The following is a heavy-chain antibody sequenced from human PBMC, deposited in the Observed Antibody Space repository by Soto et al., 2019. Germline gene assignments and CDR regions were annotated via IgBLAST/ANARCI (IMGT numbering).Heavy chain of an antibody. CDR3: ARRGSSGYRYWYFDL. D-gene: IGHD3-22*01. J-gene: IGHJ2*01. CDR1: GGTFSSYA. V-gene: IGHV1-69*06. Sequence: SVKVSCKASGGTFSSYAISWVRQAPGQGLEWMGGIIPIFGTANYAQKFQGRVTITADKSTSTAYMELSSLRSEDTAVYYCARRGSSGYRYWYFDLWGRGTLVTVSS. CDR2: IIPIFGTA.